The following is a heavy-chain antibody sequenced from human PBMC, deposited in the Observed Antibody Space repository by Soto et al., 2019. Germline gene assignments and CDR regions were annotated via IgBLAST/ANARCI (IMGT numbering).Heavy chain of an antibody. Sequence: SVKVSCKASGGTFSSYAISWVRQAPGQGLEWMGGIIPIFGTANYAQKFQGRVTITADKSTSTAYMELGSLRSEDTAVYYCARELVPATGYDAFDIWGQGTMVTVSS. CDR3: ARELVPATGYDAFDI. J-gene: IGHJ3*02. V-gene: IGHV1-69*06. CDR2: IIPIFGTA. D-gene: IGHD2-2*01. CDR1: GGTFSSYA.